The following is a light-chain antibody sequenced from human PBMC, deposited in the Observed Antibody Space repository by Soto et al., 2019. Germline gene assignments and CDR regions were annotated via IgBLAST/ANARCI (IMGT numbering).Light chain of an antibody. V-gene: IGKV1-33*01. J-gene: IGKJ1*01. CDR2: DAS. CDR1: QDINKN. CDR3: QQSHTMPWT. Sequence: DIQMTQSPSSLSASVGDRVTITCQASQDINKNLIWYQQKPGKAPKLLIYDASDLETGVPSRFSGSGSGTDFTLTISSLQPEDSATYFCQQSHTMPWTFGQGTKVDIK.